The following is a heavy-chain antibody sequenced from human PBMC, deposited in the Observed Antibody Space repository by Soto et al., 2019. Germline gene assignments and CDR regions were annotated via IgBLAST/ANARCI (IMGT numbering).Heavy chain of an antibody. D-gene: IGHD3-16*01. Sequence: GGSLRLSCAASGFTFDDYAMHWVRQAPGKGLEWVSGITWNSGNIGYADSVKGRFTISRDNAKNSLYLQMNSLRAEDTALYYCAKGLGEAWDQGTLVTVSS. CDR1: GFTFDDYA. J-gene: IGHJ5*02. V-gene: IGHV3-9*01. CDR3: AKGLGEA. CDR2: ITWNSGNI.